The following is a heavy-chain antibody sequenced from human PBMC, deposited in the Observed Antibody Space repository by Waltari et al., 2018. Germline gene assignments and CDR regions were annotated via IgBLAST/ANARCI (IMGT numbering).Heavy chain of an antibody. CDR1: GGSLSGYY. D-gene: IGHD3-3*01. V-gene: IGHV4-34*01. J-gene: IGHJ3*02. CDR2: ISQSGGT. Sequence: QVQLQQGGAGLLKPSETLSLTCAVYGGSLSGYYWSWIRHPPGKGREWIGEISQSGGTNYNPSLKGRVPISVATSKNQFSLKLSSVTAADTAVYYCARHGVRYYDFWSGQPPAFDIWGQGTMVTVSS. CDR3: ARHGVRYYDFWSGQPPAFDI.